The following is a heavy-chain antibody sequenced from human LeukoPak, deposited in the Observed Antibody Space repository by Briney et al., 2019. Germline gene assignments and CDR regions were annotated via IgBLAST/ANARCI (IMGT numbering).Heavy chain of an antibody. D-gene: IGHD3/OR15-3a*01. Sequence: SETLSLTCIVSGDSISSSNDYWGWIRQSPGRALEWIGCIHANGRTAYNPSLKSRVTISVDTSKNQFSLKLSSVTAADTAVYYCARHSGLNWFDPWGQGTLVTVSS. CDR1: GDSISSSNDY. V-gene: IGHV4-39*01. CDR3: ARHSGLNWFDP. J-gene: IGHJ5*02. CDR2: IHANGRT.